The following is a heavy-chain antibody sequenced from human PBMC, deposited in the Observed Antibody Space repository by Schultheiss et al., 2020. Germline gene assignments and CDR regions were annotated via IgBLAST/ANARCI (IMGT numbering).Heavy chain of an antibody. CDR2: ISSSSYI. CDR1: GFTFSSYS. CDR3: AREHSAHDYDILTGRRWNGAYFDY. Sequence: GGSLRLSCAASGFTFSSYSMNWVRQAPGKGLEWVSSISSSSYIYYADSVKDRFTISRDNAKNSLYLQMNSLRAEDTAVYYCAREHSAHDYDILTGRRWNGAYFDYWGQGTLVTVSS. D-gene: IGHD3-9*01. V-gene: IGHV3-21*01. J-gene: IGHJ4*02.